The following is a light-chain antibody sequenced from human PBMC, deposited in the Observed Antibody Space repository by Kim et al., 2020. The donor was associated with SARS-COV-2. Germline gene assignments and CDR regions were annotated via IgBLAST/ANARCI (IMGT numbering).Light chain of an antibody. V-gene: IGLV3-19*01. CDR1: SLRDIY. Sequence: SSELTQDPAVSVALGQTVRITCQGDSLRDIYASWYQQKPGQAPVLVTYGKNIRPSGIPDRLSASSSGNTASLTITGAQAADEADYYCNSRDRNSRHVIFGEGTQLTVL. J-gene: IGLJ2*01. CDR2: GKN. CDR3: NSRDRNSRHVI.